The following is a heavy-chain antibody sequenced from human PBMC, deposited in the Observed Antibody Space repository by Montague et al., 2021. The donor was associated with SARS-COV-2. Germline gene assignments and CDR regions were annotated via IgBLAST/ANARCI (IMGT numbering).Heavy chain of an antibody. CDR3: VGAGGLDNRPPV. J-gene: IGHJ4*02. D-gene: IGHD3-10*01. Sequence: SETLSLTCAVSGDSIMTTNWWSWVRQPPGKGLVGIGEIYHSGSTNYNPSLKRRVTMTIDKTKNQFSLVLNSVTAADTTRYYCVGAGGLDNRPPVWGQGALVIVSS. CDR2: IYHSGST. CDR1: GDSIMTTNW. V-gene: IGHV4-4*02.